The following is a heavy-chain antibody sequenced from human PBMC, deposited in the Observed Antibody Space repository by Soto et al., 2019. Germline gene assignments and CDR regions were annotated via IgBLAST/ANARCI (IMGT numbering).Heavy chain of an antibody. V-gene: IGHV3-74*01. D-gene: IGHD5-12*01. J-gene: IGHJ6*02. CDR2: INSDGSST. Sequence: EVQLVESGGGLVQPGGSLRLSCAASGFTFSSYWMHWVRQAPGKGLVWVSRINSDGSSTSYADSVKGRFTISRDNAKNTMYLQMNSLRAEDTAVYYCARGRPGYGYNYYGMDVWGQGTTVTVSS. CDR3: ARGRPGYGYNYYGMDV. CDR1: GFTFSSYW.